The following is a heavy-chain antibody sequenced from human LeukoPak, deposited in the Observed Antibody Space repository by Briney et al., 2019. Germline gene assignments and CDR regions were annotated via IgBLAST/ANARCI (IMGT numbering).Heavy chain of an antibody. J-gene: IGHJ6*03. Sequence: GGSLRLSCAASGFTFSSYWMSWVRQAPGKGLEWVANIKQDGSEKYYVDSVKGRFTISRDNAKNSLYLQMNSLRAEDTAVYYCAREDITMVRGVTDYYYYMDVWGKGTTDTVSS. V-gene: IGHV3-7*01. CDR2: IKQDGSEK. D-gene: IGHD3-10*01. CDR1: GFTFSSYW. CDR3: AREDITMVRGVTDYYYYMDV.